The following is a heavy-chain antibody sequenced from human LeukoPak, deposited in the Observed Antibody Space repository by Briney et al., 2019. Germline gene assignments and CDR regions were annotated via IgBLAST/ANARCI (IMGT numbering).Heavy chain of an antibody. CDR1: GYSFTSYW. D-gene: IGHD6-19*01. CDR2: IYPGDSDT. V-gene: IGHV5-51*01. CDR3: ARDSSGLHDGIEYGVDV. Sequence: GESLKISCKGSGYSFTSYWIGWVRQMPGKGLEWMGIIYPGDSDTRYSPSFQGQVTISADKSISTAYLQWSSLKASDTAMYYCARDSSGLHDGIEYGVDVWGQGTTVTVSS. J-gene: IGHJ6*02.